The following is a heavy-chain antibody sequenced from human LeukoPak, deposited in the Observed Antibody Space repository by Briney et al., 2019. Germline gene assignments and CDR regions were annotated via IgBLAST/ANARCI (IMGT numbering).Heavy chain of an antibody. Sequence: PSETLSLTCTVSGGSISSYYWSWIRRPPGKGLEWIGYIYYSGSTNYNPSLKSRVTISVDTSKNQFSLKLSSVTAADTAVYYCARDGCSGGSCPLRANAFDIWGQGTMVTVSS. V-gene: IGHV4-59*01. CDR1: GGSISSYY. CDR3: ARDGCSGGSCPLRANAFDI. CDR2: IYYSGST. J-gene: IGHJ3*02. D-gene: IGHD2-15*01.